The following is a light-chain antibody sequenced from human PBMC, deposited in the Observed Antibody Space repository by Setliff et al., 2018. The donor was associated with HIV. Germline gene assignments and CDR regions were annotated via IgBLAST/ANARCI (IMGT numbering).Light chain of an antibody. V-gene: IGLV2-14*01. CDR2: EVR. CDR1: SSDVGGYNY. J-gene: IGLJ1*01. Sequence: QSALSQPASVSGSPGQSITISCTGTSSDVGGYNYVSWYQQHPGKAPKLILYEVRNRPSGVSNRFSGSKSGNTASLTISGLQAEDEADYYCSSYAITNTRPVGTGTKV. CDR3: SSYAITNTRP.